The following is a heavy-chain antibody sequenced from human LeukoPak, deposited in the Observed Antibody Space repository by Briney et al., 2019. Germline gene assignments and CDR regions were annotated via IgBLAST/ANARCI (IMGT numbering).Heavy chain of an antibody. CDR1: GFTFSSYA. CDR2: ISYDGSNK. J-gene: IGHJ4*02. Sequence: GRSLRLSCAASGFTFSSYAMHWVRQAPGKGLEWVAVISYDGSNKYYADSVKGRFSISRDNSKDTLYLQMNSLRAEDTAVYYCAREGLIGYCSSTSCYDTQWRAYYFDYWGQGTLVTVSS. V-gene: IGHV3-30-3*01. CDR3: AREGLIGYCSSTSCYDTQWRAYYFDY. D-gene: IGHD2-2*01.